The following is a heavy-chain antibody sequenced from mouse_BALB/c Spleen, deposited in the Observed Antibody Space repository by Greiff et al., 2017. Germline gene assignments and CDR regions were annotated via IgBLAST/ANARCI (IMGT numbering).Heavy chain of an antibody. Sequence: EVKLVESGGGLVKPGGSLKLSCAASGFTFSSYGMSWVRQTPDKRLEWVATISSGGSYTYYPDSVKGRFTISRDNAKNTLYLQMSSLKSEDTAMYYCARHGDYGNTWFAYWGQGTLVTVSA. D-gene: IGHD2-1*01. CDR3: ARHGDYGNTWFAY. J-gene: IGHJ3*01. V-gene: IGHV5-6*03. CDR1: GFTFSSYG. CDR2: ISSGGSYT.